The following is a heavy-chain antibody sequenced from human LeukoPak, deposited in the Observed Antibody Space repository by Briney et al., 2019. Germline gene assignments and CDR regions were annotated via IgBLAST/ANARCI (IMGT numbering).Heavy chain of an antibody. J-gene: IGHJ5*02. Sequence: GESLKISRQGSGYSFTSYWIGWVRQMPGKGLEWMGIIYPGDSDTRYSPSFQGQVTISADKSISTAYLQWSSLKASDTAMYYCARHYCSSTSCYLDPWGQGTLVTVSS. CDR3: ARHYCSSTSCYLDP. CDR2: IYPGDSDT. D-gene: IGHD2-2*01. V-gene: IGHV5-51*01. CDR1: GYSFTSYW.